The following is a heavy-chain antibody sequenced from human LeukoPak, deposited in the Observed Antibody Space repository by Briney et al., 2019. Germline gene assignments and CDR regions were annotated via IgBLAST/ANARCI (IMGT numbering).Heavy chain of an antibody. CDR3: ARDPWMGDAFDI. D-gene: IGHD2-2*03. V-gene: IGHV3-21*01. CDR2: ISSSSSYI. CDR1: GFTFSSYS. Sequence: PGGSLRLSCAASGFTFSSYSMNWVRQAPGKGLEWVSSISSSSSYIYYADSVKGRFTISRDNAKNSLYLQMNSLRAEDTAVYYCARDPWMGDAFDIWGQGTMVTVSS. J-gene: IGHJ3*02.